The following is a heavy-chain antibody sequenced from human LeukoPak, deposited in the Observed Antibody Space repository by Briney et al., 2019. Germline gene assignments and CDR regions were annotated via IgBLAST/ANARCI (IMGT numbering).Heavy chain of an antibody. J-gene: IGHJ3*02. CDR1: GFTFSNAW. CDR3: AKVYGSGSYTWADDAFEI. V-gene: IGHV3-23*01. D-gene: IGHD1-26*01. Sequence: GGSLRLSCAAAGFTFSNAWMSWVRQAPGKGLEWVSAISGSGGSTYYADSVKGRFTISRDNSKNTLYLQMNSLRAEDTAVYYCAKVYGSGSYTWADDAFEIWGQGTMVTVSS. CDR2: ISGSGGST.